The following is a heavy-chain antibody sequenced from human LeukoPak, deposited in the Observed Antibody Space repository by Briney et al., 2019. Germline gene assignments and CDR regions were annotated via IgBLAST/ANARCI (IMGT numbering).Heavy chain of an antibody. V-gene: IGHV3-33*01. Sequence: GGSLRLSCAASGFTFSSYGMHWVRQAPGKGLEWVAVIWYDGSNKYYADSAKGRFTISRDNSKNTLYLQMNSLRAEDTAVYYCARDLREWLRSYYYFDYWGQGTLVTVSS. J-gene: IGHJ4*02. CDR2: IWYDGSNK. CDR3: ARDLREWLRSYYYFDY. CDR1: GFTFSSYG. D-gene: IGHD5-12*01.